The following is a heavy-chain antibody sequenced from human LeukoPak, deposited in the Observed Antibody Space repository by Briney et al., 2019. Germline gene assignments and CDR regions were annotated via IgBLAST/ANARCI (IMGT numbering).Heavy chain of an antibody. CDR2: IYTSGST. J-gene: IGHJ4*02. D-gene: IGHD5-12*01. CDR3: ARDGNSGYTFDY. CDR1: GGSISSYY. V-gene: IGHV4-4*07. Sequence: SETLSLTCTVSGGSISSYYWSWIRQPAGKGLEWIGRIYTSGSTKYNLSLKSRVTMSVDTSKNQFSLKLSSVTAADTAVYYCARDGNSGYTFDYWGQGTLVTVSS.